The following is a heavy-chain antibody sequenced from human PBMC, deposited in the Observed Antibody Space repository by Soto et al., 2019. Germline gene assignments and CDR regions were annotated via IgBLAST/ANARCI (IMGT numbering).Heavy chain of an antibody. CDR3: ARTIVLVPAHIVPYCDY. D-gene: IGHD2-2*01. CDR2: IYWDDDK. J-gene: IGHJ4*02. CDR1: GFSLSTSGVG. Sequence: SGPTLVNPTQTLTLTCTFSGFSLSTSGVGVGWIRQPPGKALEWLALIYWDDDKRYSPSLKSRLTITKDTSKNQVVLTLTNMDPVDTATYYCARTIVLVPAHIVPYCDYWGQGTLVTVSS. V-gene: IGHV2-5*02.